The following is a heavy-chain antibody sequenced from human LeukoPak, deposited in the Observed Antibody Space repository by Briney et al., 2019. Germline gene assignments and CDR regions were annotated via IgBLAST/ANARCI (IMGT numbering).Heavy chain of an antibody. CDR2: INTDGSST. Sequence: GGSLRLSCAASGFTFSSYWMHWVRQAPGKGLVWVSRINTDGSSTSYADSVKGRFTISRDNSKNTVYLHMNTLRAEDTALYYCAKGATRTKFNWFDPWGQGTLVTVSS. CDR1: GFTFSSYW. J-gene: IGHJ5*02. V-gene: IGHV3-74*01. D-gene: IGHD1-1*01. CDR3: AKGATRTKFNWFDP.